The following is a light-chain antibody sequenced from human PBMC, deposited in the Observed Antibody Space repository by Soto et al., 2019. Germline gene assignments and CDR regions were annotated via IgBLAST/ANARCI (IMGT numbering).Light chain of an antibody. CDR2: DAS. CDR3: QQYNSNSFT. J-gene: IGKJ3*01. Sequence: DIQMTQSPSTLSASVGDRVTITCRASQSISSWLAWYQQKPGKAPKLLIYDASSLESGVPSRFSGSGSGTEFTLTISSLQPDDFATYYCQQYNSNSFTFGPGTKVDTK. V-gene: IGKV1-5*01. CDR1: QSISSW.